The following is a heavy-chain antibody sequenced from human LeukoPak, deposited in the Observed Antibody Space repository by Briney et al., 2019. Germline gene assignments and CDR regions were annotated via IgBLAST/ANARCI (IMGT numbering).Heavy chain of an antibody. D-gene: IGHD3-10*01. CDR2: IWHDGSHK. Sequence: PGRSLRLSCAASGFAFNTYAMHWVRQAPGQGPPWVALIWHDGSHKFYSNSVRGQFTISRDNSKNTVSLQMNNLRPEDTAVYYCAREIFGSGGYPDFWGQGTLVTVSS. CDR1: GFAFNTYA. J-gene: IGHJ4*02. V-gene: IGHV3-33*01. CDR3: AREIFGSGGYPDF.